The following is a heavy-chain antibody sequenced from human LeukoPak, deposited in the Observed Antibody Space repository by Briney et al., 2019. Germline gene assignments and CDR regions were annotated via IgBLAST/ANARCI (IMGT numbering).Heavy chain of an antibody. J-gene: IGHJ4*02. Sequence: GGSLRLSCVASGFTFTSYAMNWVRQAPGKGLEWVSGISGSDASTHYADSVKGRFTISRDNSKNTLYLQMNSLRAEDTAVYYCATTREIQLWFPAGYWGQGTLVTVSS. CDR1: GFTFTSYA. CDR3: ATTREIQLWFPAGY. D-gene: IGHD5-18*01. CDR2: ISGSDAST. V-gene: IGHV3-23*01.